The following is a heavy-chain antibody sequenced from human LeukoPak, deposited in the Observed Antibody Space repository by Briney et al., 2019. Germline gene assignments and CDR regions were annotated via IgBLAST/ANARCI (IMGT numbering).Heavy chain of an antibody. CDR3: ARRGIAARLIDY. D-gene: IGHD6-6*01. Sequence: GASVKVSCKASGYTFTSYDINWVRQATGQGLEWMGWMNPNSGNTGYAQKFQGRVTMTRNTSISTAYMELSSLRSEDTAVYYCARRGIAARLIDYWGQGTLVTVSS. J-gene: IGHJ4*02. CDR1: GYTFTSYD. V-gene: IGHV1-8*01. CDR2: MNPNSGNT.